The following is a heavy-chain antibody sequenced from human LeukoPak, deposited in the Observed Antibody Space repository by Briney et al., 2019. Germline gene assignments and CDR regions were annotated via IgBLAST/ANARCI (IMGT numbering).Heavy chain of an antibody. CDR3: ARVVAGIWSPGNAFDI. D-gene: IGHD6-19*01. CDR1: GGSFSGYY. CDR2: INHSGST. V-gene: IGHV4-34*01. Sequence: PSETLPLTCAVYGGSFSGYYRSWIRQPPGKGLEWVGEINHSGSTNYNPSLKSRVTISVDTSKNQFSLKLSSVTAADTAVYYCARVVAGIWSPGNAFDIWGQGTMVTVSS. J-gene: IGHJ3*02.